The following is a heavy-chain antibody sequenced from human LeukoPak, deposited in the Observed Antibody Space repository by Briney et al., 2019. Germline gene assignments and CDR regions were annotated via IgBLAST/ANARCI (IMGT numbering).Heavy chain of an antibody. D-gene: IGHD3-22*01. CDR1: GFTFSYYI. J-gene: IGHJ4*01. Sequence: PGGSLILSCSASGFTFSYYIMHWVRQAPGKGLETVSAITGNGGSTNYADSVKGRFTISRDNAKNSLYLQMNSLRAEDTAVYYCTRITTNDYWGHGIVVFVSS. CDR2: ITGNGGST. V-gene: IGHV3-64*04. CDR3: TRITTNDY.